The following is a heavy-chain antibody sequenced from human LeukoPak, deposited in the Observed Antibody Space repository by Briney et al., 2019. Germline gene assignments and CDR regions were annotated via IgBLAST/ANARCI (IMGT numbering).Heavy chain of an antibody. CDR2: IYYSGNT. Sequence: ASETLSLTCTVSGDSINTKSYYWGWIRQPPGKGLEWSGSIYYSGNTYYNPSLKSRVTLSIDTSKNQFSLRLSSVTAADTAVYYCARHSYGTFDYWGQGTLVTVSS. V-gene: IGHV4-39*01. D-gene: IGHD5-18*01. CDR3: ARHSYGTFDY. J-gene: IGHJ4*02. CDR1: GDSINTKSYY.